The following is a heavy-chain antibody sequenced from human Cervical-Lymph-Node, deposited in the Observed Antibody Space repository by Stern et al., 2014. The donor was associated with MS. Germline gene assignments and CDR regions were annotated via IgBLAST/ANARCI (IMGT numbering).Heavy chain of an antibody. CDR1: GFSLSTSGVG. CDR2: IYWDDSK. J-gene: IGHJ4*02. V-gene: IGHV2-5*02. Sequence: QVTLKESGPTLVKPTQPLTLTCTFSGFSLSTSGVGVGWIRQPPGKALEWLSLIYWDDSKRYSPSLKNRLTITKDTSKNQVVLTMNNMGPVDTATFYCATHAPGVVPAALDYWGQGTLVTVS. CDR3: ATHAPGVVPAALDY. D-gene: IGHD2-2*01.